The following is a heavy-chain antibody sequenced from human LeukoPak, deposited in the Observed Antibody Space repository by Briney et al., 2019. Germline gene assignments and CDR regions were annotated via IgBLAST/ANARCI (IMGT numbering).Heavy chain of an antibody. D-gene: IGHD3-22*01. CDR1: GATLHSFA. CDR3: AKDLLQTFFFDSSGYYSDAFGM. Sequence: GGSLRLSCAASGATLHSFAMSWVRQAPGKGLEWVSTISGSGDNTYYADSVKGRFTISRDNSKNTLSLHMNTLRAEDTAVYYCAKDLLQTFFFDSSGYYSDAFGMWGQGTMVTVSP. V-gene: IGHV3-23*01. CDR2: ISGSGDNT. J-gene: IGHJ3*02.